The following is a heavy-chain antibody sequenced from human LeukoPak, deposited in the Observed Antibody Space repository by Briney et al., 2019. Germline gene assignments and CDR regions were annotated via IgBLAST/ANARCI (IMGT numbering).Heavy chain of an antibody. D-gene: IGHD1-26*01. V-gene: IGHV1-24*01. CDR2: FDPEDGET. Sequence: ASVTVSCKASGYTFTGYYMHWVRQAPGQGLEWMGGFDPEDGETIYAQKFQGRVTMTEDTSTDTAYMELSSLRSEDTAVYYCATALVGAALDYWGQGTLVTVSS. J-gene: IGHJ4*02. CDR1: GYTFTGYY. CDR3: ATALVGAALDY.